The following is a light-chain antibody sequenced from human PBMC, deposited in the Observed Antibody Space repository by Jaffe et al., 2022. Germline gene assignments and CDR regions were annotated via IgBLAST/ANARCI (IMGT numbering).Light chain of an antibody. CDR2: RND. V-gene: IGLV1-44*01. J-gene: IGLJ2*01. CDR3: AAWDDSLTGVV. Sequence: QSVLTQPPSASGTPGQRVTISCSGSSSNIGSNTVNWYLQLPGTAPKLLMYRNDQRPSGVPVRFSGSRSTTSASLAISGLQSEDEADYYCAAWDDSLTGVVFGGGTKLTVL. CDR1: SSNIGSNT.